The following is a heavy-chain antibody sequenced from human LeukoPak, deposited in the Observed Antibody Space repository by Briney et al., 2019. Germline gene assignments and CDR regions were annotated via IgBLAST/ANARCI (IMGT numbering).Heavy chain of an antibody. Sequence: ASVKVSCKASGYTFTSYDINWVRQATGQGLEGMGWMNPNSGNTGYAQKFQGRVTITRNTSISTAYMELSSLRSEDTAVYYCARGGYYDSSGYYRKSYYYYYYMDVWGKGTTVTISS. CDR1: GYTFTSYD. D-gene: IGHD3-22*01. V-gene: IGHV1-8*03. CDR2: MNPNSGNT. J-gene: IGHJ6*03. CDR3: ARGGYYDSSGYYRKSYYYYYYMDV.